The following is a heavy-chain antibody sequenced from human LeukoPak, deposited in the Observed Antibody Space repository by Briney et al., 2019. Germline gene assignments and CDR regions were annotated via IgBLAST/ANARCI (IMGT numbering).Heavy chain of an antibody. CDR2: INGGNSDT. CDR1: GFTMSNNA. D-gene: IGHD5-18*01. J-gene: IGHJ4*02. V-gene: IGHV3-23*01. Sequence: PGGSLRLSCAASGFTMSNNAMSWVRQAPGKGLEWVSAINGGNSDTNYAESVKGRFTISRDNSRNTLYLQMNSLRAEDTAVYYCAKDLGYSYGYSDYWGQGTLVTVSS. CDR3: AKDLGYSYGYSDY.